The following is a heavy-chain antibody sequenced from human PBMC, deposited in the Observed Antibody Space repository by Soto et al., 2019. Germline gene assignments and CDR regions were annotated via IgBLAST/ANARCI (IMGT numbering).Heavy chain of an antibody. D-gene: IGHD1-26*01. V-gene: IGHV4-4*02. Sequence: PSETLSLTCAVSGGSISSSNWWIWVPQPPGKGLEWIGEIYHSGSTKYSPSLNSRVTISVDKSKNQFSLKLISVTAADTAVYYCARDLVSYYFDYWGQGTLVTVS. CDR3: ARDLVSYYFDY. J-gene: IGHJ4*02. CDR1: GGSISSSNW. CDR2: IYHSGST.